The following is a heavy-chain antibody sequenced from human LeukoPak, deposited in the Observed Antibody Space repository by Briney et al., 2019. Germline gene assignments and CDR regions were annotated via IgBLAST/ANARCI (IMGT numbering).Heavy chain of an antibody. J-gene: IGHJ6*04. CDR2: ISSSGSTI. CDR1: GFTFSSYA. D-gene: IGHD3-10*02. V-gene: IGHV3-48*03. Sequence: GGSLRLSCAASGFTFSSYAMNWVRQAPGKGLEWVSYISSSGSTIYYADSVKGRYTISRDNAKNSLYLQMNSLRAEDTAVYYCAELGITMIGGVWGKGTTVTISS. CDR3: AELGITMIGGV.